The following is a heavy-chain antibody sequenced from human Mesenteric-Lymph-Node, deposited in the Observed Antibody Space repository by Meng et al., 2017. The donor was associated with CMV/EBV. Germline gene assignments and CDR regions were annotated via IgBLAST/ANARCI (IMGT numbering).Heavy chain of an antibody. J-gene: IGHJ4*02. V-gene: IGHV4-31*02. D-gene: IGHD4-11*01. CDR1: GACISSGGYY. CDR3: ARALDYSNPRGFDY. CDR2: IYYSGST. Sequence: GACISSGGYYWSWIRQHPGKGLEWIGYIYYSGSTYYNPSLESRVTISVDTSKNQFSLKLSSVTAADTAVYYCARALDYSNPRGFDYWGQGTLVTVSS.